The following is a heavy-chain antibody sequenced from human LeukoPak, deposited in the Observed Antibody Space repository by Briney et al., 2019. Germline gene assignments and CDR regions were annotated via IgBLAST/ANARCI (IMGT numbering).Heavy chain of an antibody. V-gene: IGHV3-9*03. Sequence: GGSLRLSCVASGFTFDNYAMHWVRQAPGKGLEWVSGITWNSGHIGYADSVKGRFTISRDNAKNFLNLQMNSLRAEDMALYYCAKSSSWSPGAFDIWGQGTMVTVSS. J-gene: IGHJ3*02. D-gene: IGHD6-13*01. CDR1: GFTFDNYA. CDR2: ITWNSGHI. CDR3: AKSSSWSPGAFDI.